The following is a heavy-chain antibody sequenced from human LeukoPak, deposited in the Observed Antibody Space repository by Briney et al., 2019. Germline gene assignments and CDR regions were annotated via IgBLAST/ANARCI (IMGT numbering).Heavy chain of an antibody. CDR3: ARGDDRYYDSSGYY. CDR2: MNPNSGNT. J-gene: IGHJ4*02. D-gene: IGHD3-22*01. V-gene: IGHV1-8*01. CDR1: GYTFTSDD. Sequence: ASVKVSCKASGYTFTSDDINWVRQATGQGLEWMGWMNPNSGNTGYAQKFQGRVTMTRNTSISTAYMELSSLRSEDTAVYYCARGDDRYYDSSGYYWGQGTLVTVSS.